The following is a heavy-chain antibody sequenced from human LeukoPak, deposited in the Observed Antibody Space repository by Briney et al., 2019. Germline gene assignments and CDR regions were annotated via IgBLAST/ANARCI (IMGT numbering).Heavy chain of an antibody. V-gene: IGHV7-4-1*02. J-gene: IGHJ4*02. CDR3: ARGVPAAHIRN. CDR1: GYTFTSYA. D-gene: IGHD2-2*01. Sequence: WASVKVSCKASGYTFTSYAMNWVRQAPGQGLEWMGWINTNTGNPTYAQGFTGRFVFSLDTSVSTAYLRISSLKAEDTAVYYCARGVPAAHIRNWGQGTLVTVSS. CDR2: INTNTGNP.